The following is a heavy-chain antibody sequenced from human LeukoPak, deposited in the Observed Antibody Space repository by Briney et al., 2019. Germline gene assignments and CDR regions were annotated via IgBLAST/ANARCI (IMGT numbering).Heavy chain of an antibody. CDR1: GFTFSSYA. CDR2: FSGTSTN. Sequence: GGSLRLSCAASGFTFSSYAMSWARQAPGKGLEWVSTFSGTSTNSYPDAVKGRVTISRDNSKNTLYLQMNSLRAEDTAVYYCAKLKQWQPQRYFFEYWGEGALVTVAS. D-gene: IGHD6-19*01. J-gene: IGHJ4*02. V-gene: IGHV3-23*01. CDR3: AKLKQWQPQRYFFEY.